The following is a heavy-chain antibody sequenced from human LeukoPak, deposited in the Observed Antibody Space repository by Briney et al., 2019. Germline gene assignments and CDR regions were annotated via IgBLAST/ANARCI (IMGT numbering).Heavy chain of an antibody. CDR3: ARGGTPYIVDY. CDR1: GGSISSSSYY. CDR2: IYYSGST. Sequence: PSETLSLTCTVSGGSISSSSYYWGWIRQPPGKGLEWIGSIYYSGSTYYNPSLKSRVTISVDTSKNQFSLKLSSVTAADTAVYYCARGGTPYIVDYWGQGTLVTVSS. D-gene: IGHD1-7*01. J-gene: IGHJ4*02. V-gene: IGHV4-39*07.